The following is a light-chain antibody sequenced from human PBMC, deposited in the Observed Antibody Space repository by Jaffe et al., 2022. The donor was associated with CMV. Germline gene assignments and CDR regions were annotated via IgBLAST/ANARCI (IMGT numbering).Light chain of an antibody. CDR3: MQGTRWPMFT. V-gene: IGKV2-30*02. Sequence: DVVMTQSPLSLPVTLGQPASISCRSSQSLVHSDGNTYLSWFQQRPGQSPRRLIYQVSNRDSGVPDRFSGSGSGTDFTLKISRVEAEDVGVYYCMQGTRWPMFTFGQGTKLEIK. J-gene: IGKJ2*01. CDR1: QSLVHSDGNTY. CDR2: QVS.